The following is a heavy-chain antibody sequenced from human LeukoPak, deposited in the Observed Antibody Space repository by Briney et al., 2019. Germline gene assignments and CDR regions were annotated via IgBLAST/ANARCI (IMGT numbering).Heavy chain of an antibody. Sequence: PGGSLRLSCAASGFTFSDYYMSWIRQAPGKGLEWVSYISSSGSTIYYADSVKGRFTISRDNAKNSLYLQMNSLRAEDTALYYCARVGRYYDSSGYYYYYYMDVWGKGTTVTVSS. CDR3: ARVGRYYDSSGYYYYYYMDV. J-gene: IGHJ6*03. CDR2: ISSSGSTI. CDR1: GFTFSDYY. V-gene: IGHV3-11*01. D-gene: IGHD3-22*01.